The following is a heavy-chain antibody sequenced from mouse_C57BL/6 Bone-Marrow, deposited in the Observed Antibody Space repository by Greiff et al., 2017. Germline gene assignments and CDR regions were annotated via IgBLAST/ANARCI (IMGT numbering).Heavy chain of an antibody. Sequence: EVKLMESGAELVRPGASVKLSCTASGFNIKDDYMHWVKQRPEQGLEWIGWIDPENGDTEYDSKFQGKAPLPADTSSNTAYLQLSSLTSEDTAVYYSTTPHYYYGTRFDDWGQGTTLTVSS. J-gene: IGHJ2*01. CDR3: TTPHYYYGTRFDD. CDR2: IDPENGDT. D-gene: IGHD1-1*01. V-gene: IGHV14-4*01. CDR1: GFNIKDDY.